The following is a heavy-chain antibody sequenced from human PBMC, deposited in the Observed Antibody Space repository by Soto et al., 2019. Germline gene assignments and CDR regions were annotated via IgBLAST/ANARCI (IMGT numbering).Heavy chain of an antibody. CDR1: GYTFTDYY. Sequence: ASVKVSCKASGYTFTDYYIHWLRQAPGQGLECMAWINPVRGRADYAQKFQGRVTVTRDTSISTAYMELTSLRFDGTAVYYCARDNLGDLSSFDVWGQGTMVTV. D-gene: IGHD1-26*01. CDR2: INPVRGRA. J-gene: IGHJ3*01. V-gene: IGHV1-2*02. CDR3: ARDNLGDLSSFDV.